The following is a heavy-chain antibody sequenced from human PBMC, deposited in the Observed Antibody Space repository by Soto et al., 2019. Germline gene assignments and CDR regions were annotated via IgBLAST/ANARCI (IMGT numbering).Heavy chain of an antibody. CDR3: ARGSRKMITVTTNWFDP. Sequence: PSETLSLTCAVYGGPFSGYNGSGIRQPQGKGREWIGEINHSGSTNYNPSLKSRVTISVDTSKNQFYLKLSSVTAADTAVYYCARGSRKMITVTTNWFDPWGQGTLVPVSS. CDR1: GGPFSGYN. CDR2: INHSGST. J-gene: IGHJ5*02. D-gene: IGHD4-17*01. V-gene: IGHV4-34*01.